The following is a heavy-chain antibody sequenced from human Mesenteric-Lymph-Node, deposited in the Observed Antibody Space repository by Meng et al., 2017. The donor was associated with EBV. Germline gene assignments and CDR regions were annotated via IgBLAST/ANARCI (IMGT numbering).Heavy chain of an antibody. CDR1: GGAISSDN. Sequence: LQPPEPGPGLVKPSETLSLTCTISGGAISSDNCAWIRQPPGKGLEWIGDTGTSYYNPSLKNRVTISVDTSNQFSLKLSSVTAADTAVYYCARRLHYYGSLGSWGQGTLVTVSS. D-gene: IGHD3-10*01. J-gene: IGHJ4*02. CDR3: ARRLHYYGSLGS. V-gene: IGHV4-39*01. CDR2: TGTS.